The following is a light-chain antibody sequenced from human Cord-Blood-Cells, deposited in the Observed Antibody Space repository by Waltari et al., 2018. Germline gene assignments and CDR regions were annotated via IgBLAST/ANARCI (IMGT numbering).Light chain of an antibody. V-gene: IGKV1-39*01. Sequence: MTQSPSSLSAAVGDGVTMTCRASESISGYLNWYPQKPGKASKLLIYAASSLQSGVPSRFSGSGSGTDFTLTISRLQPEDFETYYCQQSYSTPCSFGQGTKLEIK. CDR2: AAS. J-gene: IGKJ2*04. CDR1: ESISGY. CDR3: QQSYSTPCS.